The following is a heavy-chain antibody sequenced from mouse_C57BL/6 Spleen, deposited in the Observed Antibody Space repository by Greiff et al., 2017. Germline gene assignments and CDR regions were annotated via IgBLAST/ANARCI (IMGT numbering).Heavy chain of an antibody. CDR2: ISDGGSYT. D-gene: IGHD3-3*01. CDR3: ASDDGTPWFAY. Sequence: EVQGVESGGGLVKPGGSLKISCAASGFTFSSYAMSWVRQTPEKRLEWVATISDGGSYTYYPDNVKGRFTISRDNAKNNLYLQMSHLESEETAMYYCASDDGTPWFAYWGQGALVTVSA. J-gene: IGHJ3*01. V-gene: IGHV5-4*01. CDR1: GFTFSSYA.